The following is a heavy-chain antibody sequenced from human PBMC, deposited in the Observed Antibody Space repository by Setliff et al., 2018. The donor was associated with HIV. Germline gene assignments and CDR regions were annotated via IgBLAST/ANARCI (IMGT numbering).Heavy chain of an antibody. D-gene: IGHD6-19*01. CDR1: GYSFARYG. CDR3: ARVPYRSAWFSGGHDAFDI. J-gene: IGHJ3*02. CDR2: ISGFNGNT. V-gene: IGHV1-18*01. Sequence: ASVKVSCKASGYSFARYGLSWVRQAPGQGLGWMGWISGFNGNTKYAQSFQDRVAVTTETATSTAYMEMRSLRSDDTAVYFCARVPYRSAWFSGGHDAFDIWGQGTMVTVSS.